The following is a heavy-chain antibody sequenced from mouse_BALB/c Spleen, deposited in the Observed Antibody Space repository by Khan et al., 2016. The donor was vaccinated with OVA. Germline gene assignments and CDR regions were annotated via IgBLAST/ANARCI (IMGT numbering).Heavy chain of an antibody. CDR1: GYTFTSYT. CDR2: INHSNGYT. J-gene: IGHJ1*01. CDR3: VRSGAYYRYDGYFDV. D-gene: IGHD2-14*01. V-gene: IGHV1-4*01. Sequence: QVQLQQSGAELARPGASVKMSCKASGYTFTSYTMHWVQQRPGQGLEWIGYINHSNGYTNYNQKFKDKATLTADKASRTAYMQLSSLTSEDATVYYCVRSGAYYRYDGYFDVWGAGTTVTVSS.